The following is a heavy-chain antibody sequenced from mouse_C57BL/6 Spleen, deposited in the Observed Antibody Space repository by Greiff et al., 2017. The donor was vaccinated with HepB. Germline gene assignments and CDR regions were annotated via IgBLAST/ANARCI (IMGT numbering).Heavy chain of an antibody. Sequence: QVQLQQPGAELVRPGSSVKLSCKASGYTFTSSWMDWVKQRPGQGLEWIGNIYPSDSETHHNQKIKDKATLTLDKSSRPAYMQLSSLTAEDSAVYYCARYAGNYEGAFDYWGQGTTLTVSS. CDR3: ARYAGNYEGAFDY. CDR2: IYPSDSET. CDR1: GYTFTSSW. V-gene: IGHV1-61*01. D-gene: IGHD2-1*01. J-gene: IGHJ2*01.